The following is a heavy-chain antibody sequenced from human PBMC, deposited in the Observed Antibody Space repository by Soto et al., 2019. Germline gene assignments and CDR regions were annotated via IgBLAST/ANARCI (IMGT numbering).Heavy chain of an antibody. CDR3: ARAAPRYCSGGSCYSGRDE. D-gene: IGHD2-15*01. CDR2: INHSGST. CDR1: GGSFSGYY. Sequence: KPSETLSLTCAVYGGSFSGYYWNWIRQPPGKGLEWIGEINHSGSTNYNPSLKSRVTISVDTSKNQFSLKLSSVTAADTAVYYCARAAPRYCSGGSCYSGRDEWGQRTLVTVSS. J-gene: IGHJ4*02. V-gene: IGHV4-34*01.